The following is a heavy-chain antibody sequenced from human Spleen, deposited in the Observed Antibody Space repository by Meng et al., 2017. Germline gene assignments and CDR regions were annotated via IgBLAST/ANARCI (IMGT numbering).Heavy chain of an antibody. J-gene: IGHJ4*02. Sequence: LLVQSGAEVKKPGASVKVSCKPSGYNFPDYYIHWVRRAPGQGLEWMGRINPKSGDTHYAQKFQARVTMTGDTSISTAYMELSGLRSDDTAMYYCARDEDISAAGKLFGDYWGQGTLVTVSS. V-gene: IGHV1-2*06. CDR1: GYNFPDYY. CDR3: ARDEDISAAGKLFGDY. D-gene: IGHD6-25*01. CDR2: INPKSGDT.